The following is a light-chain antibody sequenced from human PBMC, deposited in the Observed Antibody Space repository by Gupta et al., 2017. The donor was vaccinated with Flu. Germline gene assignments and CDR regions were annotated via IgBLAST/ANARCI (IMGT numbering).Light chain of an antibody. J-gene: IGLJ1*01. CDR2: EVS. V-gene: IGLV2-14*01. CDR1: SSAVGGYNN. Sequence: QSALTQPASVSVSPVQSFTISCTGTSSAVGGYNNVSCYLQHPGTAPKLMIDEVSNRPSGVSNRFAGSKSGNPASLTISGLQAEDEADYYCTSYTSKNALYAFGTGTKVTV. CDR3: TSYTSKNALYA.